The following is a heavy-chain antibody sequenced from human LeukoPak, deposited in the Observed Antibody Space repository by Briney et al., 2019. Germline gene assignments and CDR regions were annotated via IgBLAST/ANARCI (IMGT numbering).Heavy chain of an antibody. Sequence: PSETLSLTCTVPGGSISSGGYYWSWIRQHPGKGLEWIGYIYYSGSTYYNPSLKSRVTISVDTSKNQFSLKLSSVTAADTAVYYCASYNFIAAAGTRSNYWGQGTLVTVSS. J-gene: IGHJ4*02. CDR1: GGSISSGGYY. CDR3: ASYNFIAAAGTRSNY. D-gene: IGHD6-13*01. CDR2: IYYSGST. V-gene: IGHV4-31*03.